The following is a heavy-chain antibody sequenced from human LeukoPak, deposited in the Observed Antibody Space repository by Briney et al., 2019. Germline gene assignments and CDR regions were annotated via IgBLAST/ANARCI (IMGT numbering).Heavy chain of an antibody. D-gene: IGHD2-2*01. CDR1: GGSISSSSYY. J-gene: IGHJ4*02. V-gene: IGHV4-39*01. Sequence: SETLSLTCTVSGGSISSSSYYWGWIRQPPGKGLEWIGSIYYSGSTYYNPSLKSRVTISVDTSKNQFSLKLSSVTAADTAVYYCARHLRNEVVPATIAPIDYWGQGTLVTVSS. CDR3: ARHLRNEVVPATIAPIDY. CDR2: IYYSGST.